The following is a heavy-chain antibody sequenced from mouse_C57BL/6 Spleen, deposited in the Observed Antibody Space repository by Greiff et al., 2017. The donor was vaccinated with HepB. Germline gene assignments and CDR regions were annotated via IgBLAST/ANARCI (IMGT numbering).Heavy chain of an antibody. CDR3: SSGIYYDYDGGYFDV. CDR2: IDPNSGGT. Sequence: QVQLQQPGAELVKPGASVKLSCKASGYTFTSYWMHWVKQRPGRGLEWIGRIDPNSGGTKYNEKFKSKATLTVDKPSSTAYMQLSSLTSEDSAVYYCSSGIYYDYDGGYFDVWGTGTTVTVSS. D-gene: IGHD2-4*01. V-gene: IGHV1-72*01. CDR1: GYTFTSYW. J-gene: IGHJ1*03.